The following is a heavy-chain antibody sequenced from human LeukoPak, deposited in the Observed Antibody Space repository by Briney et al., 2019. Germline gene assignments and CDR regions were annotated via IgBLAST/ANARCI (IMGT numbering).Heavy chain of an antibody. D-gene: IGHD3-10*01. J-gene: IGHJ5*02. CDR1: GFTVSSNY. CDR3: ARALYGSGSYYNENWFDP. V-gene: IGHV3-66*01. CDR2: IYSGGST. Sequence: GGSLRLSCAASGFTVSSNYMSWVRQAPGKGLEWVSVIYSGGSTYYADSVKGRFTISRDNSKNTLYLQMNSLRAEDTAVYYCARALYGSGSYYNENWFDPWGQGTLVTVSS.